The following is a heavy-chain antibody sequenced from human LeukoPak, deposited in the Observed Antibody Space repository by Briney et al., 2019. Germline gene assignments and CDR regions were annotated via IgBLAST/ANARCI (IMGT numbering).Heavy chain of an antibody. CDR2: INSDGRGT. CDR1: GFTFSSYW. CDR3: ARDVDRTFDY. Sequence: GGSLRLSCAASGFTFSSYWMHWVRQAPGKGLMWVSRINSDGRGTNYADSVKGRFTISRDNAKNTVYLQMNSLRVEDTAVYYCARDVDRTFDYWGQGTLVTVSS. V-gene: IGHV3-74*01. J-gene: IGHJ4*02. D-gene: IGHD5-12*01.